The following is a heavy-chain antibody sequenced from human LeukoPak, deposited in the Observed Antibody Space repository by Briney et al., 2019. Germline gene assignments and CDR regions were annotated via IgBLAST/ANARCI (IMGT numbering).Heavy chain of an antibody. J-gene: IGHJ6*02. Sequence: GASVKVSCKASGYTFTGYYMHWVRQAPGQGLEWMGIINPSGGSTSYTQKFQGRVIMTRDTSTSTVYMELSSLRSEDTAVYYCAREGFPPKISDFWSGLGPYYYYGMDVWGQGTTVTVSS. CDR3: AREGFPPKISDFWSGLGPYYYYGMDV. CDR2: INPSGGST. V-gene: IGHV1-46*01. D-gene: IGHD3-3*01. CDR1: GYTFTGYY.